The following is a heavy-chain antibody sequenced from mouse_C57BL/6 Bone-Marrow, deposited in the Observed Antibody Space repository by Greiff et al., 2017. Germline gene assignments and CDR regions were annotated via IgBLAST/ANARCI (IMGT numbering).Heavy chain of an antibody. D-gene: IGHD4-1*01. Sequence: VKLQQPGAELVMPGASVKLSCKASGYTFTSYWMHWVKQRPGQGLEWIGDIDPSDSYTNYNQKFKGKSTLTVDKSSSTAYMQLSSLTSEDSAVYYCAKLGPHPWFAYWGQGTLVTVSA. CDR2: IDPSDSYT. CDR3: AKLGPHPWFAY. V-gene: IGHV1-69*01. CDR1: GYTFTSYW. J-gene: IGHJ3*01.